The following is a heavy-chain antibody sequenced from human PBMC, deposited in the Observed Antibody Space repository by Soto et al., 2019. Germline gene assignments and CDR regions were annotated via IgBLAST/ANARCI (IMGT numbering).Heavy chain of an antibody. CDR1: GGTFSSYA. CDR3: ARDWARYYYDSSGYYSRWFDP. CDR2: IIPIFGTA. Sequence: SVKVSCKASGGTFSSYAISWVRQAPGQGLEWMGGIIPIFGTANYAQKFQGRVTITADESTSTAYMELSSLRSEDTAVYYCARDWARYYYDSSGYYSRWFDPWGQGTLVTVSS. J-gene: IGHJ5*02. V-gene: IGHV1-69*13. D-gene: IGHD3-22*01.